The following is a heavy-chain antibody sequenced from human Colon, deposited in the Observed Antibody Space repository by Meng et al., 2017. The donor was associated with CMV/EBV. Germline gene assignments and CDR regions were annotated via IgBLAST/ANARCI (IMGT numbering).Heavy chain of an antibody. D-gene: IGHD1-26*01. CDR3: ARVGGIVGATNYAFDI. V-gene: IGHV1-69*05. J-gene: IGHJ3*02. CDR2: IIPIFGTA. CDR1: GGTFSSYA. Sequence: SVKVSCKASGGTFSSYAISWVRQAPGQGLEWMGGIIPIFGTANYAQKVQGRVTITTDESTSTAYMELSSLRSEDTAVYYCARVGGIVGATNYAFDIWGQGTMVTVSS.